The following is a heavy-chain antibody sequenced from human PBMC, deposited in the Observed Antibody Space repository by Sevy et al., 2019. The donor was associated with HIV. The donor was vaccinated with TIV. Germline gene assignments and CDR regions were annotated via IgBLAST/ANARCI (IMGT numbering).Heavy chain of an antibody. D-gene: IGHD4-17*01. CDR3: AKDLLHDDGHRPVAVDY. CDR2: ISGSGGST. Sequence: GGSLRLSCAASGFTFSSYAMSCVRQAPGKGLEWVSAISGSGGSTYYADSVKGRFTISRDNSKNTLYLQMNSLRAEDTALYYCAKDLLHDDGHRPVAVDYWGQGTSVTVSS. V-gene: IGHV3-23*01. J-gene: IGHJ4*02. CDR1: GFTFSSYA.